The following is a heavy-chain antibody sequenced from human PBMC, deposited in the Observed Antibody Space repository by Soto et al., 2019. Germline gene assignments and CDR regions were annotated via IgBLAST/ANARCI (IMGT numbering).Heavy chain of an antibody. D-gene: IGHD6-13*01. CDR3: ARRPIAADVGPPLYGMDV. CDR2: IYYSGST. J-gene: IGHJ6*02. Sequence: PXETLSVTWAVSCVSISSNGYYWGWIRQPPGKGLEWIVSIYYSGSTYYNPSLKSRVTISVDTSKNQFSLKLSSVTEADTAVYYCARRPIAADVGPPLYGMDVWAQGTTVTVSS. CDR1: CVSISSNGYY. V-gene: IGHV4-39*01.